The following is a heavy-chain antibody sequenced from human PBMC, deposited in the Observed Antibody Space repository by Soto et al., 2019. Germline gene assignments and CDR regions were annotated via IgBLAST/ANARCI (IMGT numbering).Heavy chain of an antibody. CDR1: GFAFTSSA. D-gene: IGHD2-8*01. V-gene: IGHV1-58*01. CDR2: VAVGSGYT. J-gene: IGHJ4*02. CDR3: AADATAWQQMVPSDY. Sequence: SLKVSCKASGFAFTSSAFEWVRQARGQRLEWIGWVAVGSGYTNYAQRFQDRVTLTRDMSTATTYMELSRLTSEDTAIYYCAADATAWQQMVPSDYWGQGTLVTVSS.